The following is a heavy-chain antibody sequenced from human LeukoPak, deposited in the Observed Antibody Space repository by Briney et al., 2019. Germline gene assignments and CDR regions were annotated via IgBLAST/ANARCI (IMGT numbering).Heavy chain of an antibody. Sequence: GGSLRLSCAASGFIFSSYSMNWVRQAPGKGLEWVSSISSGSSYIYYADSVKGRFTISRDNAKNSLYLQMNSLSAEDTAVYYCAYTSGYDFSSYYYYYMDLWGKGTTVTVSS. CDR2: ISSGSSYI. CDR3: AYTSGYDFSSYYYYYMDL. V-gene: IGHV3-21*01. D-gene: IGHD5-12*01. J-gene: IGHJ6*03. CDR1: GFIFSSYS.